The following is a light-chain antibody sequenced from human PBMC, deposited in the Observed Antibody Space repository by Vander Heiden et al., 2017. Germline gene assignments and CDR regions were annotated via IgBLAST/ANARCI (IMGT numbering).Light chain of an antibody. CDR3: QQYDNLLFT. Sequence: DIQMTQSPSSLSASVGDRVTITCQASQDISNYLNWYQQKPGKAPKSMIYDASTLETGVPSMFSGSGSGTDFTFTISSLQPEDIATYYCQQYDNLLFTFGPGTKVDIK. CDR1: QDISNY. J-gene: IGKJ3*01. V-gene: IGKV1-33*01. CDR2: DAS.